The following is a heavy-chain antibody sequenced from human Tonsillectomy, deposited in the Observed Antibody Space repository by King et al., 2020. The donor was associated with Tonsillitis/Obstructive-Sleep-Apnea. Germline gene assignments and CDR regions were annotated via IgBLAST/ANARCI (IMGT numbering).Heavy chain of an antibody. CDR2: IYSGGSP. Sequence: VQLVESGGGLVQPGGSLRLSCASSEFTVSSTYMSLVRQAPGKGLEWVSVIYSGGSPYSQDSVKGRFNIYRDNSKNTLYLEMNSLRAEDTAIYYCARVDCTRTNCPDFWGQGTLVTVSS. V-gene: IGHV3-66*01. J-gene: IGHJ4*02. CDR3: ARVDCTRTNCPDF. D-gene: IGHD2-2*01. CDR1: EFTVSSTY.